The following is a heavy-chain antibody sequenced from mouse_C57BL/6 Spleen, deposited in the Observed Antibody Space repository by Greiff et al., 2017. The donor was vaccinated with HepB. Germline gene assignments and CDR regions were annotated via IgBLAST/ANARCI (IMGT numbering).Heavy chain of an antibody. CDR2: IDPSDSYT. J-gene: IGHJ2*01. V-gene: IGHV1-50*01. CDR3: ARATTVGYFDY. Sequence: VQLQQSGAELVKPGASVKLSCKASGYTFTSYWMQWVKQRPGQGLEWIGEIDPSDSYTNYNQKFKGKATLTVDTSSSTAYMQLSSLTSEDSAVYYCARATTVGYFDYWGQGTTLTVSS. D-gene: IGHD1-1*01. CDR1: GYTFTSYW.